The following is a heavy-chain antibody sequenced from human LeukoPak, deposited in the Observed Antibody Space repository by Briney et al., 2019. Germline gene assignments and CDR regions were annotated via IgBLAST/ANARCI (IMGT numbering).Heavy chain of an antibody. D-gene: IGHD4/OR15-4a*01. CDR3: VKGAKGDGFDI. V-gene: IGHV3-30*02. Sequence: GGSLRLSCAASGFTFSNRGMHWVRQAPGKGLEWVAFIQYDAANKYYAASVKGRFTISRDNSKNTMFLQMNSLRVEDTAVYYCVKGAKGDGFDIWGQGTMVTVSS. CDR2: IQYDAANK. CDR1: GFTFSNRG. J-gene: IGHJ3*02.